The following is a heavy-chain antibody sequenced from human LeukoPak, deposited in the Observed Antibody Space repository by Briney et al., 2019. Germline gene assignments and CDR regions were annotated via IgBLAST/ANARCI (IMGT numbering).Heavy chain of an antibody. J-gene: IGHJ3*02. V-gene: IGHV1-2*02. CDR2: INPNSGGT. CDR1: GYTFTGYY. Sequence: ASVKVSCKASGYTFTGYYMHWVRQPPGQGLEWMRWINPNSGGTNYAQKFQGRVTMTRDTSISTAYMELSRLRSDDTAVYYCARGDFWNDLAFDIWGQGTMVTVSS. D-gene: IGHD1-1*01. CDR3: ARGDFWNDLAFDI.